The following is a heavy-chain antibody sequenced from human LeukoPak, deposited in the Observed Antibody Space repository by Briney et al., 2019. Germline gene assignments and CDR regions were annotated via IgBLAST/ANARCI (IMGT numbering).Heavy chain of an antibody. D-gene: IGHD4-17*01. V-gene: IGHV1-2*02. Sequence: VASVKVSCKASGYTFTGYYMHWVRQAPGQGLEWMGWINPNSGGTNYAQKFQGRVTMTRDTSISTAYMELSRLRSDDTAVYYCARDRLDYGDYGYYFDYWGQGTLVTVSS. J-gene: IGHJ4*02. CDR1: GYTFTGYY. CDR2: INPNSGGT. CDR3: ARDRLDYGDYGYYFDY.